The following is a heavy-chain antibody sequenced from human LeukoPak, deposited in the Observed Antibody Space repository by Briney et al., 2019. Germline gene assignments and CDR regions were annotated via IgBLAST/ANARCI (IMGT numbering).Heavy chain of an antibody. J-gene: IGHJ4*02. CDR3: ARHTGNWNPFDY. CDR2: IYYSGTT. D-gene: IGHD1-1*01. Sequence: PSETLSLTCTVSGGPVHGFYWSWMRQPPGKGLEWIGYIYYSGTTNYNPSLKSRVTISVDTSKNQFSLKLNSVTAADTAVYYCARHTGNWNPFDYWGQGTLVTVSS. CDR1: GGPVHGFY. V-gene: IGHV4-59*08.